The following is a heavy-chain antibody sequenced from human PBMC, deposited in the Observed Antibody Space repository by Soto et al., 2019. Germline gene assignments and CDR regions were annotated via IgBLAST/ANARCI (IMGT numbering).Heavy chain of an antibody. CDR2: IYPGDSDT. CDR3: ARLDSNYCDH. CDR1: GYSFTNYW. J-gene: IGHJ4*02. Sequence: GESLKISCKTSGYSFTNYWIGWVRQMPGKGLEWMGIIYPGDSDTRYSPSFQGQVTISDDKSITTAYLQWSSLKASDSAMYYCARLDSNYCDHWGPGTLVTVSS. D-gene: IGHD2-21*01. V-gene: IGHV5-51*01.